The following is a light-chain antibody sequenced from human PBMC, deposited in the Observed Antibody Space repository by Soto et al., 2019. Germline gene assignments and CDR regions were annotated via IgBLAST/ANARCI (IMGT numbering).Light chain of an antibody. Sequence: QSVLTQPPSVSGAPGQRVTISCSGTSSSIGAGYEVHWYHQLPGTAPKLVVSGNGNRPSGVPDRLSASKSGTSASLAISRLQSEDEADYYCASWDDSLHGVTFGGGTKLTVL. J-gene: IGLJ2*01. CDR3: ASWDDSLHGVT. V-gene: IGLV1-40*01. CDR1: SSSIGAGYE. CDR2: GNG.